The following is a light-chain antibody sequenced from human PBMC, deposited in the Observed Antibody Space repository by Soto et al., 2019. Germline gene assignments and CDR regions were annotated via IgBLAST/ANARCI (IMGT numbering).Light chain of an antibody. CDR2: EVS. Sequence: QSAPTQPPSASGSPGQSVTISCTGNSNDVGHSSFISWYQQHPGKGPKLIIYEVSKRPSGVPDRFSGSKSGNTASLSVSGLQDEDEADYFCNAQADNGKHVFGTGTKLTVL. J-gene: IGLJ1*01. CDR3: NAQADNGKHV. V-gene: IGLV2-8*01. CDR1: SNDVGHSSF.